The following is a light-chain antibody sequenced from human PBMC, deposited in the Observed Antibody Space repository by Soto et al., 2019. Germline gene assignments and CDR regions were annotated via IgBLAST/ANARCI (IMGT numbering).Light chain of an antibody. CDR3: QQYNRYWT. Sequence: DVQVTQSHSTLSASVGDRVTITCRASQSINIWLAWYQQKPGKAPKLLIYDASSLQSGVPSRFRGSTSGTEFTLTISSLQPDDFATYYCQQYNRYWTFGQGTKVDI. J-gene: IGKJ1*01. CDR2: DAS. V-gene: IGKV1-5*01. CDR1: QSINIW.